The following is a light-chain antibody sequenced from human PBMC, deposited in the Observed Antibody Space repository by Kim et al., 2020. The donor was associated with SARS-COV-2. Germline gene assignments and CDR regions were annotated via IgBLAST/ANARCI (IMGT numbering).Light chain of an antibody. Sequence: GQSITISCTGTGSDVGRYNLVSCFQHHPGKAPRRMIYEVSKRPSGVSNRFSGSKSGKTASLTIAGLQAEDEGDYYCCSYASSTISVCGGGTQLTVL. V-gene: IGLV2-23*02. J-gene: IGLJ2*01. CDR3: CSYASSTISV. CDR2: EVS. CDR1: GSDVGRYNL.